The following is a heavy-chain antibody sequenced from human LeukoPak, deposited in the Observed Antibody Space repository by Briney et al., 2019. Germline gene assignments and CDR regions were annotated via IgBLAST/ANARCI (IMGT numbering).Heavy chain of an antibody. D-gene: IGHD3-22*01. J-gene: IGHJ3*02. V-gene: IGHV4-34*01. CDR1: GGSFSGYY. Sequence: SETLSLTCAVYGGSFSGYYWSWIRQPPGKGLEWIGETNHSGSTNYNPSLKSRVTISVDTSKNQFSLKLSSVTAADTAVYYCARAPTWYYDSRPGAFDIWGQGTMVTVSS. CDR2: TNHSGST. CDR3: ARAPTWYYDSRPGAFDI.